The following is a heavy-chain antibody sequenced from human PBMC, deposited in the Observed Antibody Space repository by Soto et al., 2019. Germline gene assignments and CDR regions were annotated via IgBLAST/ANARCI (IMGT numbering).Heavy chain of an antibody. CDR1: GFTFSSYS. D-gene: IGHD6-13*01. CDR3: ARDRRVAAPGKNWFDP. J-gene: IGHJ5*02. CDR2: ISSSSSYI. V-gene: IGHV3-21*01. Sequence: GGSLRLSCAAYGFTFSSYSMNWVRQAPGKGLEWVSSISSSSSYIYYADSVKGRFTISRDNAKNSLYLQMNSLRAEDTAVYYCARDRRVAAPGKNWFDPWGQGTLVTVSS.